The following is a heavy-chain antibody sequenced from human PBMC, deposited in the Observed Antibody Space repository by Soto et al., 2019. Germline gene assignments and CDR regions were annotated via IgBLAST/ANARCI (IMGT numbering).Heavy chain of an antibody. J-gene: IGHJ6*02. CDR1: GFTFSSYS. CDR3: AREGYDFWSGYYQHGMDV. Sequence: EVQLVESGGGLVKPGGSLRLSCAASGFTFSSYSMNWVRQAPGKGLEWVSSISSSSSYIYYADSVKGRFTISRDNAKNSLYLQMNSLRAEDTAVYYCAREGYDFWSGYYQHGMDVWGQGTTVTVSS. V-gene: IGHV3-21*01. CDR2: ISSSSSYI. D-gene: IGHD3-3*01.